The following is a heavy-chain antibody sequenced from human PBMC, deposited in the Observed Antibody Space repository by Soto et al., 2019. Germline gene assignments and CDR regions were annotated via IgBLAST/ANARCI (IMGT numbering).Heavy chain of an antibody. V-gene: IGHV4-30-4*01. CDR1: GGSISSGDYY. CDR3: ARGVVVVAATLKARDAFDI. Sequence: KSSETLSLTCTVSGGSISSGDYYWSWIRQPPGKGLEWIGYIYYSGSTYYNPSLKSRVTISVDTSKNQFSLKLSSVTAADTAVYYCARGVVVVAATLKARDAFDIWGQGTMVTVSS. CDR2: IYYSGST. D-gene: IGHD2-15*01. J-gene: IGHJ3*02.